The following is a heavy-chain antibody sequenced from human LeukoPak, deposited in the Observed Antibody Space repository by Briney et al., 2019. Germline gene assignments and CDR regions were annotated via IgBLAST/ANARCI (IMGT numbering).Heavy chain of an antibody. J-gene: IGHJ6*02. V-gene: IGHV3-9*01. D-gene: IGHD1-26*01. CDR1: GFTFDDYA. CDR3: AQGLLPQNYYYGMDV. Sequence: QSGGSLRLSCAASGFTFDDYAMHWVRQAPGKGLEWVSGISWNSGSIAYADSVKGRFTISRDNATNSLYLQMNTLRAEDTALYYCAQGLLPQNYYYGMDVWGQGTTVTVSS. CDR2: ISWNSGSI.